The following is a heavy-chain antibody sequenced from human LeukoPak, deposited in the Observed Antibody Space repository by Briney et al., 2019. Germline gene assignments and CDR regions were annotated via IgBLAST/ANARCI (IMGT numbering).Heavy chain of an antibody. J-gene: IGHJ4*02. Sequence: PGGSLRLSCAAPGFPFSRYAVHWVRQAPGKGLDWVAIISYDGGNEYYADSVKGRFTISRDNSKNTLYLQMNSLRPEDTAVYYRARDPKWLLCFDYWGQGTLVTVSS. CDR2: ISYDGGNE. CDR3: ARDPKWLLCFDY. CDR1: GFPFSRYA. V-gene: IGHV3-30-3*01. D-gene: IGHD3-10*02.